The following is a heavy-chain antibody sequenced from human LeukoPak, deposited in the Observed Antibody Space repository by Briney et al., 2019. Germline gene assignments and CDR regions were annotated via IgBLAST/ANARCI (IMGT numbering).Heavy chain of an antibody. CDR3: AREVINWGSVRDWYFDL. CDR2: ISSGGSVI. D-gene: IGHD7-27*01. V-gene: IGHV3-48*03. CDR1: GFTFSSYE. J-gene: IGHJ2*01. Sequence: PGGSLRLSCAASGFTFSSYEMNWVRQAPGKGLEWVSYISSGGSVIYYADSVKGRFTISRDNAKNSLYLEMNSLRAEDTAVYYCAREVINWGSVRDWYFDLWGRGTLVTVSS.